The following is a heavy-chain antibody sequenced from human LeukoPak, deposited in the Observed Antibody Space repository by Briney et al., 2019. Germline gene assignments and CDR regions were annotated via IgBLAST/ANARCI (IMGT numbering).Heavy chain of an antibody. CDR2: FDPEDGET. CDR3: ATGCSGGSCYSGNNWFDP. CDR1: GGTFSSYT. D-gene: IGHD2-15*01. J-gene: IGHJ5*02. V-gene: IGHV1-24*01. Sequence: ASVKVSCKASGGTFSSYTISWVRQAPGQGLEWMGGFDPEDGETIYAQKFQGRVTMTEDTSTDTAYMELSSLRSEDTAVYYCATGCSGGSCYSGNNWFDPWGQGTLVTVSS.